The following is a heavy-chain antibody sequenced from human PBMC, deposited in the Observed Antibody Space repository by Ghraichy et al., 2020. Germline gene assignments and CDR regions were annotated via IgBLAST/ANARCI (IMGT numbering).Heavy chain of an antibody. CDR2: IYYSGST. Sequence: SETLSLTCTVSGGSVSSGSYYWSWIRQPPGKGLEWIGYIYYSGSTNYNPSLKSRVTISVDTSKNQFSLKLSSVTAADTAVYYCASEGYSSGWSYYFDYWGQGTLVTVS. J-gene: IGHJ4*02. D-gene: IGHD6-19*01. V-gene: IGHV4-61*01. CDR1: GGSVSSGSYY. CDR3: ASEGYSSGWSYYFDY.